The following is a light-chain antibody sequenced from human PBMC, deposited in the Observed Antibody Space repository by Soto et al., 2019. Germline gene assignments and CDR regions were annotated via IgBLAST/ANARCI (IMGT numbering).Light chain of an antibody. J-gene: IGKJ2*01. V-gene: IGKV3-15*01. CDR2: GAS. Sequence: EIVMTQSPATLSVSPGERASLSCRASQSVSNNLAWYQQKPGQAPRLLIFGASTRATGIPARFVGSGSGTEFTLTISSLQSADFAVYYCQQFHNWPPYTVGQGTKLEI. CDR3: QQFHNWPPYT. CDR1: QSVSNN.